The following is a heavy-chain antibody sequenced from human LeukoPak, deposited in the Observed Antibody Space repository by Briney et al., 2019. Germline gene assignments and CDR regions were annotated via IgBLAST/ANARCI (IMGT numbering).Heavy chain of an antibody. CDR1: GFTFSSYW. Sequence: PGGSLRLSCVASGFTFSSYWMSWVRQAPGKGPEWVANIKPDGSEKYYVDSVKGRFTVSRDNSKNSLFLQLNSLRAEDTALYYCATSTTVTTCFDYWGRGTLVTVSS. D-gene: IGHD4-17*01. V-gene: IGHV3-7*01. CDR2: IKPDGSEK. CDR3: ATSTTVTTCFDY. J-gene: IGHJ4*02.